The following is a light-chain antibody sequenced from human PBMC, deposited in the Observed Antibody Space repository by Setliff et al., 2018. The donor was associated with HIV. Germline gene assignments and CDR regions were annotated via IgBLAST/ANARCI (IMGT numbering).Light chain of an antibody. CDR3: SSYTGSSTL. V-gene: IGLV2-14*01. Sequence: QSVLTQPASVSGSPGQSTTISCTGTSSDVGGYNYVSWYQQHPGKAPKLMIHDVSNRPSGVSNRFSGSKSGNTASLTISGLQAEDEADYYCSSYTGSSTLFGGGTKVTVL. CDR1: SSDVGGYNY. J-gene: IGLJ2*01. CDR2: DVS.